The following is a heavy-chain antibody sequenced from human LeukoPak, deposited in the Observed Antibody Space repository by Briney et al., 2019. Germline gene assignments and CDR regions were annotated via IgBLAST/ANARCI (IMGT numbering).Heavy chain of an antibody. D-gene: IGHD1-7*01. CDR2: ISYDGSNK. J-gene: IGHJ4*02. CDR1: GFTFSSYA. Sequence: GGSLRLSCAASGFTFSSYAMHWVRQAPGKGLEWVAVISYDGSNKYYADSVKGRFTISRDNSKNTLYLRMNSLRAEDTAVYYCARADNWNYKSFVYWGQGTLVTVSS. V-gene: IGHV3-30-3*01. CDR3: ARADNWNYKSFVY.